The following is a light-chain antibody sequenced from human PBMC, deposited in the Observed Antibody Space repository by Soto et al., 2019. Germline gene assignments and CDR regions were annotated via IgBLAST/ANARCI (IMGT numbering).Light chain of an antibody. Sequence: QSALSQSTSASGAPRQRITISCSGSGNNIGSHPITWYQHLPGSTPKLLIYSNTHRPSGFPDRFSGSKSGTSASLAVSGLRSEDEADDYCAAWDDSLNGYVFGTGTKVTVL. CDR2: SNT. V-gene: IGLV1-44*01. J-gene: IGLJ1*01. CDR1: GNNIGSHP. CDR3: AAWDDSLNGYV.